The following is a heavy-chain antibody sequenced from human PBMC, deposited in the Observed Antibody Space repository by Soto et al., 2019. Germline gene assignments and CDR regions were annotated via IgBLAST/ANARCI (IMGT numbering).Heavy chain of an antibody. D-gene: IGHD3-16*01. CDR3: TTVEGFTHHYGMDV. CDR1: GFPFSNAW. CDR2: IRRKTDGGTT. J-gene: IGHJ6*02. V-gene: IGHV3-15*02. Sequence: DVQLVESGGSLVKLGGSLRLSCAASGFPFSNAWMSWVRQAPVKGPEWVGRIRRKTDGGTTEYAAPLKGRFTISRDDSKNTLYLQMNNLTTEDTAVYFCTTVEGFTHHYGMDVWGQGTTVTVSS.